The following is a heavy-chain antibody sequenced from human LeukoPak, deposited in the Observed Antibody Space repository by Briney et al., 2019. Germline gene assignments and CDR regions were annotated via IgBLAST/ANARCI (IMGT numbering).Heavy chain of an antibody. CDR2: INPKSGGT. V-gene: IGHV1-2*02. CDR1: GYSFTGYY. CDR3: ARVVVPAATYFDY. Sequence: ASVKVSCKASGYSFTGYYMHWVRQAPGQGLEWMGWINPKSGGTNYAQKFQGRVTMTRDTSISTAYMELSRLRSDDTAVYYCARVVVPAATYFDYWGQGTLVTVSS. D-gene: IGHD2-2*01. J-gene: IGHJ4*02.